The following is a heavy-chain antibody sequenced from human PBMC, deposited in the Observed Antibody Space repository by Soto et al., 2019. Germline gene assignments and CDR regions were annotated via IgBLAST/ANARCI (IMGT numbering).Heavy chain of an antibody. CDR3: AINMVRGVEAFDI. CDR1: GYTFTSYG. V-gene: IGHV1-18*01. CDR2: INAYNGNT. J-gene: IGHJ3*02. Sequence: QVQLVQSGTEVKKPGASVNVSCKASGYTFTSYGISWVRQAPGQGLEWMGWINAYNGNTNYAQKLQGRVSMTTDTSTSTAYMELRSLRSDDTAVYYCAINMVRGVEAFDIWGQGTMVTVSS. D-gene: IGHD3-10*01.